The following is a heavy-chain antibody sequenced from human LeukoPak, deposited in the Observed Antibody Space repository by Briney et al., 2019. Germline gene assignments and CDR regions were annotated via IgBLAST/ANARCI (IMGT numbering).Heavy chain of an antibody. CDR2: IYYSGGT. CDR3: ARVDYYGSGNYFDY. Sequence: SQTLSLTCTVSGGSISSGDYYWSWIRHHPGKGLEWIGYIYYSGGTYYNPSLESRVTISVDTSKNQFSLKLSSVTAADTAVYYCARVDYYGSGNYFDYWGQGTLVTVSS. J-gene: IGHJ4*02. V-gene: IGHV4-31*03. CDR1: GGSISSGDYY. D-gene: IGHD3-10*01.